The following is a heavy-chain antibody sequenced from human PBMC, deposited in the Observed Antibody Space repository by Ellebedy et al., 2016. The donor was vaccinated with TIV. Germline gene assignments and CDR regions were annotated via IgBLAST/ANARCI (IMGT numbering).Heavy chain of an antibody. CDR1: GFTFSNVD. CDR2: IQGSAEST. J-gene: IGHJ4*02. D-gene: IGHD5-18*01. Sequence: GGSLRLXCAVSGFTFSNVDMSWVRQAPGKGLEWVSAIQGSAESTHYADSVKGRFTISRDNAKNSLYLQMNSLRAEDTAIYYCARDPDTSSKIDYWGQGTLVTVSS. CDR3: ARDPDTSSKIDY. V-gene: IGHV3-23*01.